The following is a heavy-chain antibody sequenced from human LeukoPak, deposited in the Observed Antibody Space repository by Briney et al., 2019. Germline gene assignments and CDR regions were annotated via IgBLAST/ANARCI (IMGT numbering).Heavy chain of an antibody. CDR2: IYYSGST. D-gene: IGHD3-3*02. Sequence: SETLSLTCTVSGGSISSYYWSWIRQPPGKGLEWIGYIYYSGSTNYNPSLKSRVTISVDTSKNQFSLKLSSVTAADTAVYYCARVAFLSLHYSDYWGQGTLVTVSS. CDR3: ARVAFLSLHYSDY. V-gene: IGHV4-59*01. CDR1: GGSISSYY. J-gene: IGHJ4*02.